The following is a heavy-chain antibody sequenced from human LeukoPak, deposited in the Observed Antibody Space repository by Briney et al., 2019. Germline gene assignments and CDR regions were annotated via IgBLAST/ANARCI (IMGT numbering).Heavy chain of an antibody. CDR2: ISYDGSNK. J-gene: IGHJ1*01. CDR3: AKAEVGATLRRAEYFQH. D-gene: IGHD1-26*01. Sequence: GRSLRLSCAASGFTFSSYGMHWVRQAPGKGLEWVAVISYDGSNKYYADSVKGRFTISRDNSKNTLYLQMNSLRAEDTAVYYCAKAEVGATLRRAEYFQHWGQGTLVTVSS. V-gene: IGHV3-30*18. CDR1: GFTFSSYG.